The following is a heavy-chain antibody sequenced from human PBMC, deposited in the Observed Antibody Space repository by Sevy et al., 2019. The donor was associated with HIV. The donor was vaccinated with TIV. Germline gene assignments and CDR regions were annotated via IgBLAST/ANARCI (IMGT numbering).Heavy chain of an antibody. CDR3: ARQRGGWYEYDASDV. CDR1: DVSISSGTNY. J-gene: IGHJ3*01. V-gene: IGHV4-39*01. Sequence: SETLSLTCTVSDVSISSGTNYWGWIRQPPGKGLEWIGGIYYSGTTYYNPSLKSRVTMSADTSMNQFSLKLSSVTVADTAVYYCARQRGGWYEYDASDVWGQGTMVTVSS. D-gene: IGHD6-19*01. CDR2: IYYSGTT.